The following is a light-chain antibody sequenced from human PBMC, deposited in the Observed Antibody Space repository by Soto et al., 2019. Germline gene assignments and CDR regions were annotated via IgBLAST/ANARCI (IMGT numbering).Light chain of an antibody. CDR3: EQYRTSPGT. J-gene: IGKJ1*01. Sequence: SPDTVAFGRGERTTLSCRGRQGVSSNLAWYQQKPGQAPRLLIYGASSRATGIPARFSGSGSGTEFTLTISSLQSEDFAVYYCEQYRTSPGTFGQGTKVDIK. CDR1: QGVSSN. V-gene: IGKV3-15*01. CDR2: GAS.